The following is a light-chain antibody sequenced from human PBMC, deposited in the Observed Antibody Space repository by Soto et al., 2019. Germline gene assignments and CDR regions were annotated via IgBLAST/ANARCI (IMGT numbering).Light chain of an antibody. CDR2: EAS. Sequence: EIVLTQSPATLSLSPGERATLSCRASLSISNSLAWYQQKPGQAPRLLIYEASNRVTGIPARFSGSGPGTDFTLTISSLEPEDFAVYYCQQRGEWPPGATFGQGTRLEIK. V-gene: IGKV3-11*01. CDR3: QQRGEWPPGAT. CDR1: LSISNS. J-gene: IGKJ5*01.